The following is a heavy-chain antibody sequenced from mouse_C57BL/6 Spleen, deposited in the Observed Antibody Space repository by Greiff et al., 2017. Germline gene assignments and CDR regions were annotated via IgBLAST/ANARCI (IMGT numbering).Heavy chain of an antibody. CDR2: IYPRSGNT. V-gene: IGHV1-81*01. CDR1: GYTFTSYG. D-gene: IGHD2-3*01. J-gene: IGHJ3*01. Sequence: QVQLQQSGADLARPGASVKLSCKASGYTFTSYGISWVKQSTGQGLEWIGEIYPRSGNTYYNEKFKGKATLTADKSSSTAYMELRSLTSEDSAVYVCARGDYDGDWFPYWGQGTLVTVSA. CDR3: ARGDYDGDWFPY.